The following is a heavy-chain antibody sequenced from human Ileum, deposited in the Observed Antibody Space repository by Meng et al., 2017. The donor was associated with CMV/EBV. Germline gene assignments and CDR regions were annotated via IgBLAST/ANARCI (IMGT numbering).Heavy chain of an antibody. CDR1: GYTFINHD. Sequence: KASGYTFINHDIKWFRQATGQGLEWMGWMNSNSGNTDYAQKFQGRVTMTRDTSITTAYMELSDLRSEDAAVYYCARGSGSGGRDWFDPWGQGTLVTVSS. CDR2: MNSNSGNT. V-gene: IGHV1-8*01. CDR3: ARGSGSGGRDWFDP. J-gene: IGHJ5*02. D-gene: IGHD3-3*01.